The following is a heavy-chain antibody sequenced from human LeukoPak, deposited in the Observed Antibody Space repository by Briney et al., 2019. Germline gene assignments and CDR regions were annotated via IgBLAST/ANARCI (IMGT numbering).Heavy chain of an antibody. D-gene: IGHD3-22*01. CDR1: GYTFTSYG. J-gene: IGHJ4*02. CDR2: ISAYNGNT. Sequence: ASVKVSCKASGYTFTSYGISWVRQAPGQGLEWMGWISAYNGNTNYAQKLQGRVTMTTDTSTSPAYMELRSLRSDDTAVYYCARWDSSGYYPMYYFDYWGQGTLVTVSS. CDR3: ARWDSSGYYPMYYFDY. V-gene: IGHV1-18*01.